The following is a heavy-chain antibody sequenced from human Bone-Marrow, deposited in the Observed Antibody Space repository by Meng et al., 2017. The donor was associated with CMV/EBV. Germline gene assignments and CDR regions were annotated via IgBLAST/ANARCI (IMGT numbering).Heavy chain of an antibody. CDR1: GFTFSSHW. CDR2: IKQDGSEK. CDR3: ARDRAGEYSSSWPYYYYGMDV. D-gene: IGHD6-13*01. V-gene: IGHV3-7*01. Sequence: GESLKISCAGSGFTFSSHWMSWVRQAPGKGLEWVANIKQDGSEKYYVDSVKGRFTISRDNAKNSLYLQMNSLRAEDTAVYYCARDRAGEYSSSWPYYYYGMDVWGQGTTVTVSS. J-gene: IGHJ6*02.